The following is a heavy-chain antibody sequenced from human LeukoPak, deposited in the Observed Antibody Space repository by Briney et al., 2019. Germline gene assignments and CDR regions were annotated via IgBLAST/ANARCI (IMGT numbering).Heavy chain of an antibody. V-gene: IGHV4-59*01. D-gene: IGHD3-10*01. Sequence: KPSETLSLTCTVSGGSISSYYWSWIRQPPGKGLEWIGYIYYSGSTYYNPSLKSRVTISVDTFKNQFSLKLRSVTAADTAVYYCAREGSGSYGFDYWGQGTLVTVSS. CDR2: IYYSGST. J-gene: IGHJ4*02. CDR3: AREGSGSYGFDY. CDR1: GGSISSYY.